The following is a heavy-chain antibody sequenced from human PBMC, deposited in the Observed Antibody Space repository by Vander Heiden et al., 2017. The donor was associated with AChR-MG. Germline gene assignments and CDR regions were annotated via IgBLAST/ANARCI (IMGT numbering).Heavy chain of an antibody. J-gene: IGHJ4*02. V-gene: IGHV5-51*01. D-gene: IGHD1-26*01. Sequence: EVQPVQSGAEVKKPGESLKISCKGSGSSFTRYWIGWVRRMPGKGLEWMGIIYPGDSDTRYSPSVQGQVTISADKSISTAYLQWSSLKASDTAMYYCARGGVVGATYFDYWGQGTLVTVSS. CDR3: ARGGVVGATYFDY. CDR1: GSSFTRYW. CDR2: IYPGDSDT.